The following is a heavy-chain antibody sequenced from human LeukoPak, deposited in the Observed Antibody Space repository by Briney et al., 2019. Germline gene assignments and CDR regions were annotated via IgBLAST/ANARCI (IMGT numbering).Heavy chain of an antibody. CDR1: GYTFTSYY. Sequence: ASVKVSCKASGYTFTSYYMHWVRQAPGQGLEWMGIINPSGGSTSYAQKFQGRVTITRDTSASTAYMELSSLRSEDTAVYYCARAGVGANAFDIWGQGTMVTVSS. D-gene: IGHD1-26*01. CDR3: ARAGVGANAFDI. V-gene: IGHV1-46*01. J-gene: IGHJ3*02. CDR2: INPSGGST.